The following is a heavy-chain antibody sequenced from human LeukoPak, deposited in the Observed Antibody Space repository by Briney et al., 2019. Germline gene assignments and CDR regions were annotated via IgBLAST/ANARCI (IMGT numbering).Heavy chain of an antibody. Sequence: GGSLRLSCAASGFTFSSHSMNWVRQTPGKGLEWVSALSGSGNTVYYANSVKGRFTISRGNSKNTLSLQMNSLRGEDTALYYCAKFSAPSGGSSGWPWVIDNWGQGTLVTVSS. J-gene: IGHJ4*02. CDR3: AKFSAPSGGSSGWPWVIDN. CDR2: LSGSGNTV. D-gene: IGHD3-16*01. V-gene: IGHV3-23*01. CDR1: GFTFSSHS.